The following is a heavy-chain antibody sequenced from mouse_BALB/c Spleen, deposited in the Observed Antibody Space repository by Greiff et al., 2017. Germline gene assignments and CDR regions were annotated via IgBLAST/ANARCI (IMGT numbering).Heavy chain of an antibody. Sequence: QVQLQQSGAELVRPGTSVKVSCKASGYAFTNYLIEWVKQRPGQGLEWIGVINPGSGGTNYNEKFKGKATLTADKSSSTAYMQLSSLTSDDSAVYFCARSRGNYFDYWGQGTTLSVSS. V-gene: IGHV1-54*01. CDR2: INPGSGGT. J-gene: IGHJ2*01. CDR1: GYAFTNYL. CDR3: ARSRGNYFDY.